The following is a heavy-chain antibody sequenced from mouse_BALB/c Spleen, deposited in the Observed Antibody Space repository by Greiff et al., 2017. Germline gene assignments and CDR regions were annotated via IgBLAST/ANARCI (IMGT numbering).Heavy chain of an antibody. CDR1: GFNIKDYY. V-gene: IGHV14-1*02. D-gene: IGHD1-1*02. Sequence: EVKLVESGAELVRPGALVKLSCKASGFNIKDYYMHWVKQRPEQGLEWIGWIDPENGNTIYDPKFQGKASITADTSSNTAYLQLSSLTSEDTAVYYCAPLWHYAMDYWGQGTSVTVSS. CDR2: IDPENGNT. J-gene: IGHJ4*01. CDR3: APLWHYAMDY.